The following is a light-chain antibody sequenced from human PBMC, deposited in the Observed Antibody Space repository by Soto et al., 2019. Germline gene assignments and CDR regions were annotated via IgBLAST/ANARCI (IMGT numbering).Light chain of an antibody. J-gene: IGLJ3*02. Sequence: QSVLTQPPSASATPGQRVSISCSGSRSNIGSNYVYWYQQLPGAAPRLLMYSNNQRPSGVPGRFSVSKSGTSASLAISGLRSEDDADYYCAAWDDNLSGWVFGGGTQLTVL. CDR1: RSNIGSNY. CDR3: AAWDDNLSGWV. V-gene: IGLV1-47*02. CDR2: SNN.